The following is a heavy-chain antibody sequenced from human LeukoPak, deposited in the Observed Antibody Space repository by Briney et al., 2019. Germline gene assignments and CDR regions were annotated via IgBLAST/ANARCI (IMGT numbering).Heavy chain of an antibody. J-gene: IGHJ4*02. CDR3: ARDGSGWYGYYFDY. Sequence: SETLSLTCIVSGDSVTSGSYYWTWVRQPPGKGLEWIGYIHYSGSTNYNPSLKSRVTISVDTSKNQFSLKLSSVTAADTAVYYCARDGSGWYGYYFDYWGQGTLVTVSS. CDR2: IHYSGST. D-gene: IGHD6-19*01. V-gene: IGHV4-61*01. CDR1: GDSVTSGSYY.